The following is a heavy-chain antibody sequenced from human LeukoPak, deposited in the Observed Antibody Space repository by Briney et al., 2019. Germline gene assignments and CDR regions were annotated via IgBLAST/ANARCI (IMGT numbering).Heavy chain of an antibody. CDR3: ARGNYYDSSGYSRKCFDY. V-gene: IGHV1-8*01. J-gene: IGHJ4*02. D-gene: IGHD3-22*01. Sequence: ASVKVSCKASGYTFTSYDINWVRQATGQGLEWMGWMNPNSGNTGYAQKFQGRVTMTRNTSISTAYMELSSLRSEDTAVYYCARGNYYDSSGYSRKCFDYRGQGTLVTVSS. CDR1: GYTFTSYD. CDR2: MNPNSGNT.